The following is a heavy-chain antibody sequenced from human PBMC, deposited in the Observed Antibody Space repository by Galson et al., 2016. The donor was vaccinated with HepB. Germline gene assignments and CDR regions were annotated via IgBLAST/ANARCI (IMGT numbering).Heavy chain of an antibody. Sequence: SVKVSCKASGGTFSTYTISWVRQAPGQGLEWMGGIIPIFGTANYAQKFQGRVSITADESTNPAYMELSGLRSADTAVYYWARDGSDGYHFDYWGQGTLVTVFS. J-gene: IGHJ4*02. V-gene: IGHV1-69*13. CDR2: IIPIFGTA. D-gene: IGHD5-24*01. CDR3: ARDGSDGYHFDY. CDR1: GGTFSTYT.